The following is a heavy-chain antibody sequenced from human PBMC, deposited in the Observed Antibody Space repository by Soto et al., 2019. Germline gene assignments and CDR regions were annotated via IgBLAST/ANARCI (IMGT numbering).Heavy chain of an antibody. V-gene: IGHV3-21*01. CDR2: ISASSGYI. J-gene: IGHJ6*03. D-gene: IGHD2-15*01. CDR3: ARDSGGGGYYYYYNMDI. Sequence: GGSLRLSCAASGFTFSTYAMNWVRQAPGKGLEWVSTISASSGYIYYADSMKGRFTISRDNAKNSLYLRMDSLRAEDTAVYYCARDSGGGGYYYYYNMDIWGRGTTVTVSS. CDR1: GFTFSTYA.